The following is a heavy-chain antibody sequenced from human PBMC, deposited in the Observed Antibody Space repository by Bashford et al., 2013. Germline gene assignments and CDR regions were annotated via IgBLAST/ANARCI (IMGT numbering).Heavy chain of an antibody. Sequence: VRQAPGKGLEWVTLISYDGSEKYYADSVRGRFTISRDNAKNSLYLQMNSLRAEDTAVYYCARAKSSGWQLEYFQHWGQGTLVTVSS. CDR3: ARAKSSGWQLEYFQH. D-gene: IGHD6-19*01. J-gene: IGHJ1*01. CDR2: ISYDGSEK. V-gene: IGHV3-30*07.